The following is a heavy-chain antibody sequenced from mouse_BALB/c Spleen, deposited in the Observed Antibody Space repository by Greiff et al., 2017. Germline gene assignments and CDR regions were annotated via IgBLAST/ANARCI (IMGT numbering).Heavy chain of an antibody. CDR1: GFTFSSYA. CDR2: ISSGGSYT. Sequence: EVQLVESGGGLVKPGGSLKLSCAASGFTFSSYAMSWVRQSPEKRLEWVAEISSGGSYTYYPDTVTGRFTISRDNAKNTLYLEMSSLRSEDTAMYYCAREGYDAAWFAYWGQGTLVTVSA. D-gene: IGHD2-14*01. J-gene: IGHJ3*01. CDR3: AREGYDAAWFAY. V-gene: IGHV5-9-4*01.